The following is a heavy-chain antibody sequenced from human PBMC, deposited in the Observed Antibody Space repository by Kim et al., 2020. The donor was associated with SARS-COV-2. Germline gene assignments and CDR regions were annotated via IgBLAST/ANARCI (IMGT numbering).Heavy chain of an antibody. CDR3: ASLQWEPRAYFDY. V-gene: IGHV3-30-3*01. CDR1: GFTFSSYA. D-gene: IGHD1-26*01. J-gene: IGHJ4*02. Sequence: GGSLRLSCAASGFTFSSYAMHWVRQAPGKGLEWVAVISYDGSNKYYADSVKGRFTISRDNSKNTLYLQMNSLRAEDTAVYYCASLQWEPRAYFDYWGQGT. CDR2: ISYDGSNK.